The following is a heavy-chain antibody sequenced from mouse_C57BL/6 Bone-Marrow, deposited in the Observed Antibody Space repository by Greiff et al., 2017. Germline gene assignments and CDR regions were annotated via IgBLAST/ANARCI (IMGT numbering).Heavy chain of an antibody. CDR1: GYTFTSYW. CDR2: IDPSDSYT. V-gene: IGHV1-50*01. D-gene: IGHD2-3*01. J-gene: IGHJ2*01. Sequence: QVQLQQPGAELVKPGASVKLSCKASGYTFTSYWLQWVKQRPGQGLEWIGEIDPSDSYTNYNQKFKGKATLTVDTSSSTADMQLSSLTSEDSAVYYCARKGDGYYYFDYWGQGTTLTVSS. CDR3: ARKGDGYYYFDY.